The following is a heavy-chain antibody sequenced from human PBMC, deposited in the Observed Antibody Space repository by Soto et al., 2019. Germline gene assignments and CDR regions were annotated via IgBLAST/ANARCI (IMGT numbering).Heavy chain of an antibody. CDR2: IIPIFGTA. CDR3: AIDNGYVVRGVDAFDI. Sequence: SVKVSCKASGGTFSSYAISWVRQAPGQGLEWMGGIIPIFGTANYAQKFQGRVTITADESTSTAYMELGSLRSEDTAVYYCAIDNGYVVRGVDAFDIWGQGTMVTVSS. J-gene: IGHJ3*02. CDR1: GGTFSSYA. D-gene: IGHD3-10*01. V-gene: IGHV1-69*13.